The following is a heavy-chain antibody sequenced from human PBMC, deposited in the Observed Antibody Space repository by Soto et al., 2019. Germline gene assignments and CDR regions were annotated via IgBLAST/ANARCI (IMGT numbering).Heavy chain of an antibody. CDR1: GGSISSSNW. V-gene: IGHV4-4*02. CDR2: IYHSGST. J-gene: IGHJ4*02. Sequence: PSETLSLTCAVFGGSISSSNWWSWVRQPPGKGLEWIGEIYHSGSTNYNPSLKSRVTISVDKSKNQFSLKLSSVTAADTAVYYCARFSIAARPAPRGDGDFDYWGQGTLVTVSS. D-gene: IGHD6-6*01. CDR3: ARFSIAARPAPRGDGDFDY.